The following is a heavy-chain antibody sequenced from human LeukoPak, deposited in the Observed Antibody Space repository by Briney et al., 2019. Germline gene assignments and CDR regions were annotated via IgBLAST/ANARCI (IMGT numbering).Heavy chain of an antibody. CDR3: ARGPILGLDY. V-gene: IGHV1-2*02. Sequence: GASVKVSCKASGYAFTDHYIHWVRQAPGLGLEWMGWINPNTGGPIYAQRFQGRVTLTRDTSVTTVYMEVSSLTSDDTAVYYCARGPILGLDYWGQGTLVTVSS. J-gene: IGHJ4*02. CDR2: INPNTGGP. CDR1: GYAFTDHY. D-gene: IGHD3-16*01.